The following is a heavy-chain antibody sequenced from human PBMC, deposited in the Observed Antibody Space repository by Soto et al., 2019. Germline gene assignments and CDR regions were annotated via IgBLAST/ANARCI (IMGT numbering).Heavy chain of an antibody. J-gene: IGHJ4*02. D-gene: IGHD4-17*01. V-gene: IGHV3-48*01. CDR3: ARRHPSSYGDFDY. CDR1: GFTFSSYS. CDR2: ISSSSTI. Sequence: GGSLRLSCAASGFTFSSYSMNWVRQAPGKGLEWVSYISSSSTIYYADSVKGRFTISRDNAKNSLYLQMNSLRAEDTAVYYCARRHPSSYGDFDYWGQGTLVTVSS.